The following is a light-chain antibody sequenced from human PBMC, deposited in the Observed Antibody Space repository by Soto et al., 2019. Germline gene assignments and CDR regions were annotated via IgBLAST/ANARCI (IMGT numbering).Light chain of an antibody. J-gene: IGKJ3*01. CDR2: GAS. Sequence: EIVMTQSPATLSVSPGEIVTLSCRASQSVSRSLAWYPQKPGKAPRLLIYGASTRATCIPARFSASRSGTEMPLTISSLQSEDFAVCYCQQYNSWPPFTFGPGTKVDI. V-gene: IGKV3-15*01. CDR3: QQYNSWPPFT. CDR1: QSVSRS.